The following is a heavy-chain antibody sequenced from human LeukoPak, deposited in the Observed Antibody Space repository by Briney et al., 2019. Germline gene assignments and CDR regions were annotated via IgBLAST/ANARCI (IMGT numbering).Heavy chain of an antibody. V-gene: IGHV1-46*01. CDR2: INPTGTWT. CDR1: GYTFTNNW. J-gene: IGHJ5*01. D-gene: IGHD2-15*01. CDR3: ARDNSVGDIAWWFDP. Sequence: ASVKVSCKASGYTFTNNWMHWVRQAPGQGLEWVGLINPTGTWTLYAQNFQGRITLTRDMSTTTDYMELSSLTSEDTAVYYRARDNSVGDIAWWFDPWGQGTLVTVSS.